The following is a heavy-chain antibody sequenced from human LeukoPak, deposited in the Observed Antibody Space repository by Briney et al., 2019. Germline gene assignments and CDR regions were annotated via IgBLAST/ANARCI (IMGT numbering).Heavy chain of an antibody. CDR2: ISSGSSTV. D-gene: IGHD2-15*01. V-gene: IGHV3-48*01. Sequence: GGSLRLSCAASGCIFSNYNMNWVRQAPGKGLEWVSYISSGSSTVYYEDSVEAPFNISTDNAKTSLYLQMNSLSAEETAVYYCERAAAPDYWGQGTLVTVSS. CDR1: GCIFSNYN. J-gene: IGHJ4*02. CDR3: ERAAAPDY.